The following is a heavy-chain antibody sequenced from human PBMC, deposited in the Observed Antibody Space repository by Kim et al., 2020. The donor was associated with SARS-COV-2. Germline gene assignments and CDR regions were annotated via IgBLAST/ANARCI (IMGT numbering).Heavy chain of an antibody. CDR3: ARDPLKNPVPLTYYYYYGMDV. V-gene: IGHV4-31*03. CDR1: GGSISSGGYY. J-gene: IGHJ6*02. CDR2: IYYSGST. Sequence: TLSLTCTVSGGSISSGGYYWSWIRQHPGKGLEWIGYIYYSGSTYYNPSLKSRVTISVDTSKNQFSLKLSSVTAADTAVYYCARDPLKNPVPLTYYYYYGMDVWGQGTTVTVSS.